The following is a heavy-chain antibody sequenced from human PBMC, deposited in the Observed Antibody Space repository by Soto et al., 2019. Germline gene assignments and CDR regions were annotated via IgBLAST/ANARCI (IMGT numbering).Heavy chain of an antibody. Sequence: GGSLRLSCAASGFTFSSYDMHWVRQATGKGLEWVSAIGTAGDTYYPGSVKGRFTISRENAKNSLYLQMNSLRAEDTAVYYCARDHSAPRYFDWLLGAYGMDVWGKGTTVTVSS. V-gene: IGHV3-13*01. CDR1: GFTFSSYD. CDR2: IGTAGDT. J-gene: IGHJ6*04. CDR3: ARDHSAPRYFDWLLGAYGMDV. D-gene: IGHD3-9*01.